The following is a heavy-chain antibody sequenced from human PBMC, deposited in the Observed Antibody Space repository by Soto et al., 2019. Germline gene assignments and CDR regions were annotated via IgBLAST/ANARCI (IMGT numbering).Heavy chain of an antibody. CDR3: ATDIKGYSSSWYYFDY. CDR1: GYTLTELS. Sequence: ASVKVSCKVSGYTLTELSMHWVRQAPGKGLEWMGGFDPEDGETIYAQKFQGRVTMTEDTSTDTAYMELSSLRSEDTAVYYCATDIKGYSSSWYYFDYWGQGILVTVSS. V-gene: IGHV1-24*01. CDR2: FDPEDGET. D-gene: IGHD6-13*01. J-gene: IGHJ4*02.